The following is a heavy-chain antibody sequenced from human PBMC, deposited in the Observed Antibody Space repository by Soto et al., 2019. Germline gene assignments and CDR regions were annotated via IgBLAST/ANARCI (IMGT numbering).Heavy chain of an antibody. V-gene: IGHV1-69*01. Sequence: VSCKASGGTFSSYAISWVRQAPGQGLEWMGGIIPIFGTANYAQKFQGRVTITADESTSTAYMELSSLRSEDTAVYYCARVEGGVIYYYGMDVWGQGTTVTVYS. CDR3: ARVEGGVIYYYGMDV. CDR1: GGTFSSYA. D-gene: IGHD2-8*01. J-gene: IGHJ6*02. CDR2: IIPIFGTA.